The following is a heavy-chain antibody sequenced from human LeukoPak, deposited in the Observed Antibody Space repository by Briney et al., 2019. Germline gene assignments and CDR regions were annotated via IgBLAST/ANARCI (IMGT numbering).Heavy chain of an antibody. J-gene: IGHJ4*02. D-gene: IGHD3-3*01. CDR3: TVSGYLRGYYFDY. CDR1: GFTFSSYW. Sequence: GGSLRLSCAASGFTFSSYWMHWVRQAPGKGLVWVSRINSDGSSTSYADSVKGRFTISRDYAKNSVYLQMNSLRAEDTALYYCTVSGYLRGYYFDYWGQGTLVTVSS. V-gene: IGHV3-74*01. CDR2: INSDGSST.